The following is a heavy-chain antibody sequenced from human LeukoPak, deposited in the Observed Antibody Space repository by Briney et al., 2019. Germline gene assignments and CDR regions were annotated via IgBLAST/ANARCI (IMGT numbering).Heavy chain of an antibody. D-gene: IGHD2-2*01. CDR1: GFTFSSYA. CDR2: ISSSSSTI. J-gene: IGHJ4*02. Sequence: GGSLRLSCAASGFTFSSYAMSWVRQAPGKGLEWVSYISSSSSTIYYADSVKGRFTISRDNAKNSLYLQMNSLRAEDTAVYYCAKGFHFYQEVWGQGTLVTVSS. CDR3: AKGFHFYQEV. V-gene: IGHV3-48*04.